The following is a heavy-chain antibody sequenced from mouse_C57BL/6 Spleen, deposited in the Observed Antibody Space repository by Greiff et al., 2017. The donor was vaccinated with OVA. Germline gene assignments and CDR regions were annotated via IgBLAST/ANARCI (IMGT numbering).Heavy chain of an antibody. CDR1: GYTFTSYW. CDR2: IDPNSGGT. CDR3: AREEYYGSRGYAMDY. V-gene: IGHV1-72*01. J-gene: IGHJ4*01. D-gene: IGHD1-1*01. Sequence: QVQLQQPGAELVKPGASVKLSCKASGYTFTSYWMHWVKQRPGRGLEWIGRIDPNSGGTKYNEKFKSKATLTVDKPSSTAYIQLSSLTSEDSAVYYCAREEYYGSRGYAMDYWGQGTSVTVSS.